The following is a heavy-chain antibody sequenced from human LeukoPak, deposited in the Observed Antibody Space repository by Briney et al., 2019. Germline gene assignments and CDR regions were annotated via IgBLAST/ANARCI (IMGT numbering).Heavy chain of an antibody. CDR3: ARSRYGSGPYYFDY. V-gene: IGHV4-39*07. J-gene: IGHJ4*02. CDR2: IYYSGST. Sequence: PSETLSLTCTVSGGSISSSSYYWGWIRQPPGKGLEWIGSIYYSGSTYYNPSLKSRVTISVDTSENQFSLKLSSVTAADTAVYYCARSRYGSGPYYFDYWGQGTLVTVSS. D-gene: IGHD3-10*01. CDR1: GGSISSSSYY.